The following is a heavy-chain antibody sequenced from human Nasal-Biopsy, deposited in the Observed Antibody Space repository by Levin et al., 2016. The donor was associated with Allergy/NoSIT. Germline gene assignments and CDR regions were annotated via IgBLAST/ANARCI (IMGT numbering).Heavy chain of an antibody. Sequence: GESLKISCAASGFTFKTYGMHWVRQAPGKGLEWVAVIWYDGGRTYHADSVKGRFTISRDNSEKTLFLQMHSLRRDDTAVFYCAGDYGGDSGLDYWGQGALVTVS. CDR3: AGDYGGDSGLDY. CDR2: IWYDGGRT. J-gene: IGHJ4*02. D-gene: IGHD4-23*01. V-gene: IGHV3-33*03. CDR1: GFTFKTYG.